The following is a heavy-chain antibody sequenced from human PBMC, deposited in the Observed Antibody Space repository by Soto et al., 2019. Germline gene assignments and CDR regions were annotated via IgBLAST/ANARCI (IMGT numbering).Heavy chain of an antibody. CDR3: ARRHLAVAVSPWFDP. V-gene: IGHV2-26*01. CDR1: GLSITESEMG. Sequence: QVTLKESGPVLVKPAETLTLSCTVPGLSITESEMGVSWIRQPPGQPLEWLAHIDSSGEKSYRTFLKSRLAISKDTSKSQIVLTMTNMDPADTATYYCARRHLAVAVSPWFDPWGQGIPVTVSS. J-gene: IGHJ5*02. CDR2: IDSSGEK. D-gene: IGHD6-19*01.